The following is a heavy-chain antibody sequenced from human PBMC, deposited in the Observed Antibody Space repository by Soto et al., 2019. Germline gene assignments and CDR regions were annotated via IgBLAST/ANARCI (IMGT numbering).Heavy chain of an antibody. CDR2: ISAYNGNT. V-gene: IGHV1-18*01. J-gene: IGHJ6*02. D-gene: IGHD6-19*01. CDR3: ARDRGIAVALIEDYYYGMDV. CDR1: CYTITNYW. Sequence: ASRNVPFQDSCYTITNYWVCWGGHDPLARVYWMRWISAYNGNTNYAENLQGRVTMTTDTSTSTAYMELRSLRSDDTAVYYCARDRGIAVALIEDYYYGMDVWGQGTTVTVSS.